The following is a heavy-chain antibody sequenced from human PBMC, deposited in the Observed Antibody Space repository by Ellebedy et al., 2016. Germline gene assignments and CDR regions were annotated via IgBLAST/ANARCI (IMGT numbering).Heavy chain of an antibody. CDR2: FDPEDGET. CDR3: ATGGDYYGSGSIFDY. D-gene: IGHD3-10*01. Sequence: ASVKVSCKVSGYTLTELSMHWVRQAPGKGLEWMGGFDPEDGETIYAQKFQGRVTMTEDTSTDTAYMELSSLRSEDTAVYYCATGGDYYGSGSIFDYWGRGTLVTVSS. V-gene: IGHV1-24*01. CDR1: GYTLTELS. J-gene: IGHJ4*02.